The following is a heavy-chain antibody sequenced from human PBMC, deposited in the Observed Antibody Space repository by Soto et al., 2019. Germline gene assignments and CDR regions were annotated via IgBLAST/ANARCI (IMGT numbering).Heavy chain of an antibody. J-gene: IGHJ4*02. Sequence: GESLKISCKGSGYSFTSYWIGWVRQMPGKGLEWMGIIYPGDSDTRYSPSFQGQVTISADKSISTAYLQWSSLKASDTAMYYCARLHSGTTTIIPPYFDYWGQGTLVTVSS. CDR1: GYSFTSYW. D-gene: IGHD1-26*01. CDR2: IYPGDSDT. V-gene: IGHV5-51*01. CDR3: ARLHSGTTTIIPPYFDY.